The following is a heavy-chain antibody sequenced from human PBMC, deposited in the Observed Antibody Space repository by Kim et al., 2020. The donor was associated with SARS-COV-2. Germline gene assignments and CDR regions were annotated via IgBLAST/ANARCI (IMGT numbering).Heavy chain of an antibody. CDR3: AKTGYYYDSSGYYSMD. J-gene: IGHJ4*02. Sequence: ASVKVSCKTYGYIFSNYGLSWVRQAPGQGLEWMGWISGHNGNTNDARKFQGRVKLTTDTSTNTAYMELRSLTSDDTGVYFCAKTGYYYDSSGYYSMDWGQGPPVTVSS. D-gene: IGHD3-22*01. V-gene: IGHV1-18*01. CDR2: ISGHNGNT. CDR1: GYIFSNYG.